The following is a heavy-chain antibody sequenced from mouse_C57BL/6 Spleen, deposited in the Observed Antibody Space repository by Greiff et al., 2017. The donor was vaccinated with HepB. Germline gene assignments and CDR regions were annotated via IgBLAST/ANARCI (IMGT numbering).Heavy chain of an antibody. CDR2: INPNNGGT. CDR1: GYTFTDYY. Sequence: VQLQQSGPELVKPGASVKISCKASGYTFTDYYMNWVKQSHGKSLEWIGDINPNNGGTSYNQKFKGKATLTVDKSSSTAYMELRSLTSEDSAVYYCALWLRRGDYYAMDYWGQGTSVTVSS. J-gene: IGHJ4*01. D-gene: IGHD2-2*01. CDR3: ALWLRRGDYYAMDY. V-gene: IGHV1-26*01.